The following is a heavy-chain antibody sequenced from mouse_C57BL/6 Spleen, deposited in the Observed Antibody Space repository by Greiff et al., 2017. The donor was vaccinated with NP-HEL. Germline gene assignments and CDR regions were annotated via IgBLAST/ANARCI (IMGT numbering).Heavy chain of an antibody. CDR2: IHPNSGST. D-gene: IGHD4-1*01. CDR3: ARANWDRYAMDY. V-gene: IGHV1-64*01. J-gene: IGHJ4*01. CDR1: GYTFTSYW. Sequence: QVQLQQSGAELVKPGASVKLSCKASGYTFTSYWMHWVKQRPGQGLEWIGMIHPNSGSTNYNEKFKSKATLTVDKSSSTAYMQLSSLTSEDSAVYYCARANWDRYAMDYWGQGTSLTVSS.